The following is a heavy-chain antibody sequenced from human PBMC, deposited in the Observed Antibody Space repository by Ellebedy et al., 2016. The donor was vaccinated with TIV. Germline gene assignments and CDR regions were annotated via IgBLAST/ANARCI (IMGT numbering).Heavy chain of an antibody. CDR3: ARGVAGQGFDP. D-gene: IGHD2-15*01. J-gene: IGHJ5*02. CDR1: GGSISSGGYY. Sequence: SETLSLXXTVSGGSISSGGYYWSWIRQHPGKGLEWIGYIYYSGSTYYNPSLKSRVTISVDTSKNQFSLKLSSVTAADTAVYYCARGVAGQGFDPWGQGTLVTVSS. V-gene: IGHV4-31*03. CDR2: IYYSGST.